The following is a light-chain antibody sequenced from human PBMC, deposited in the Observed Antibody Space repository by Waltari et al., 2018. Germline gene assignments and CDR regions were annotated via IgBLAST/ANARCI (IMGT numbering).Light chain of an antibody. J-gene: IGLJ2*01. V-gene: IGLV2-14*03. Sequence: QSALTQPAPVSGSPGQSITLSCTGTSSDVGAYNYVSWYQQHPGKAPKLIIFDVSNRPSGVSSRFSGSKSGNTASLTISGLQAQDEADYYCSSYISSDTLELFGGGTSLTVL. CDR3: SSYISSDTLEL. CDR2: DVS. CDR1: SSDVGAYNY.